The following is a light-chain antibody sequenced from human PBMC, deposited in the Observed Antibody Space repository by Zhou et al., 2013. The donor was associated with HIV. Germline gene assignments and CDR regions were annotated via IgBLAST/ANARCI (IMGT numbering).Light chain of an antibody. J-gene: IGKJ4*01. CDR1: QSLLHSNGYNY. Sequence: DIVMTQSPLSLPVTPGEPASISCRSSQSLLHSNGYNYLDWYLQKPGQSPQLLIYLGSNRASGVPDRFSGSGAGTDFTLKISRVEAEDVGVYYCMQATQFPPTSGGGTKVEIK. CDR2: LGS. V-gene: IGKV2-28*01. CDR3: MQATQFPPT.